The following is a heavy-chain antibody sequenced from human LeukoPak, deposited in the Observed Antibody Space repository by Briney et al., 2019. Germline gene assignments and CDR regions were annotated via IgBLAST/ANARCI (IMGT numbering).Heavy chain of an antibody. V-gene: IGHV4-38-2*02. CDR1: GYSISTSYC. D-gene: IGHD4-17*01. J-gene: IGHJ4*02. Sequence: PSETLSLTCTVSGYSISTSYCWGWIRQPPGKGLEWIGSIYHSGNTYYNPSLKSRVTISVDTSKNQFSLKLNSVTAADTAVYYCARAGYGDSDFDYWGQGTLVTVSS. CDR2: IYHSGNT. CDR3: ARAGYGDSDFDY.